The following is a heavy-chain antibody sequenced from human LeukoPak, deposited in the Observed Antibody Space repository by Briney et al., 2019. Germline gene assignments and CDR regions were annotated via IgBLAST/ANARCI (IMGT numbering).Heavy chain of an antibody. CDR3: ARVTFGGPSRGFDP. CDR1: GGSISSYY. J-gene: IGHJ5*02. V-gene: IGHV4-4*07. CDR2: IYTSGST. D-gene: IGHD3-16*01. Sequence: SETLSLTCTVSGGSISSYYWSWIRQPAGKGLEWIGRIYTSGSTNYNPSLRSRVTMSVDTSKNQFSLKLSSVTAADTAVYYCARVTFGGPSRGFDPWGQGTLVTVSS.